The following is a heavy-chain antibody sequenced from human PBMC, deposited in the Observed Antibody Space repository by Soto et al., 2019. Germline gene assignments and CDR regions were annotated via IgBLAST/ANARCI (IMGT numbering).Heavy chain of an antibody. CDR3: ARDDPRYYFSF. CDR1: GFTFSSYA. CDR2: ISYDGSNK. J-gene: IGHJ4*02. D-gene: IGHD3-10*01. V-gene: IGHV3-30-3*01. Sequence: GGSLRLSCAASGFTFSSYAMHWVRQAPGKGLEWVAVISYDGSNKYCADSVKGRFTISRDNSKNTLYLQMNSLRAEDTAVYYCARDDPRYYFSFWGRGTLVPVSS.